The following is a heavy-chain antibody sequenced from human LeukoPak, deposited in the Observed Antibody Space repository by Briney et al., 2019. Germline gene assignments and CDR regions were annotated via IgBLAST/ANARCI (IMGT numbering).Heavy chain of an antibody. CDR1: GGSISSGGYC. CDR3: ARDKLRGVDP. V-gene: IGHV4-31*03. D-gene: IGHD1-26*01. CDR2: IYYSGST. Sequence: SQTLSLTCTVSGGSISSGGYCWSWIRQHPGKGLEWIGYIYYSGSTYYNPSLKSRVTISVDTSKNQFSLRLSSVTAADTAVYYCARDKLRGVDPWGQGTLVTVSS. J-gene: IGHJ5*02.